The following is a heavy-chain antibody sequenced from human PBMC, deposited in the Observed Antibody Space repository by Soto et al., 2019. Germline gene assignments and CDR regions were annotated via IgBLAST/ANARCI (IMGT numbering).Heavy chain of an antibody. CDR3: AASYLRAYYYYGMDV. CDR2: IVVGSGNT. J-gene: IGHJ6*02. D-gene: IGHD3-10*01. Sequence: GASVKVSCKASGFTFTSSAVQWVRQARGQRLEWIGWIVVGSGNTNYAQKFQEGVTITRDMSTSTAYMELSSLRSEDTAVYYCAASYLRAYYYYGMDVWGQGTTVTVSS. CDR1: GFTFTSSA. V-gene: IGHV1-58*01.